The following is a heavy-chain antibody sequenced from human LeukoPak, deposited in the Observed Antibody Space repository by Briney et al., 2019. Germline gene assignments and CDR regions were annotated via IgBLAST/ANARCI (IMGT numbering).Heavy chain of an antibody. CDR3: ARVSHGYCSGGSCFSSSWFDP. V-gene: IGHV1-18*04. CDR2: ISAYNGNT. CDR1: GYTFTGYY. J-gene: IGHJ5*02. Sequence: ASVKVSCKASGYTFTGYYMHWVRQAPGQGLEWMGWISAYNGNTNYAQKLQGRVTMTTDTSTSTAYMELRSLRSDDTAVYYCARVSHGYCSGGSCFSSSWFDPWGQGTLVTVSS. D-gene: IGHD2-15*01.